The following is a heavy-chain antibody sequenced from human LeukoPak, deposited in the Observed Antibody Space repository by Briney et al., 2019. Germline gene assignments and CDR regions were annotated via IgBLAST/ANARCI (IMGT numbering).Heavy chain of an antibody. D-gene: IGHD3-9*01. CDR2: INHSGST. Sequence: SETLSLTCAVYGGSFSGYYWSWIRQPPGKGLEWIGEINHSGSTNYNPSLKSRVTMSVDTSKNQFSLKLSSVTAADTAVYYCASVYYDILTGYYDDYWGQGTLVTVSS. V-gene: IGHV4-34*01. J-gene: IGHJ4*02. CDR3: ASVYYDILTGYYDDY. CDR1: GGSFSGYY.